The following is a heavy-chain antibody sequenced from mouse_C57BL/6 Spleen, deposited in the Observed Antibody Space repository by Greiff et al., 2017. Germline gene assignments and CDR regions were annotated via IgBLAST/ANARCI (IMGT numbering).Heavy chain of an antibody. CDR2: INPNNGGT. V-gene: IGHV1-18*01. Sequence: EVQLQQSGPELVKPGASVKIPCKASGYTFTDYNMDWVKQSHGKSLEWIGDINPNNGGTIYNQKFKGKATLTVDKSSSTAYMELRSLTSEDTAVYYCARSANYYGSSPYWYFDVWGTGTTVTVSS. D-gene: IGHD1-1*01. J-gene: IGHJ1*03. CDR3: ARSANYYGSSPYWYFDV. CDR1: GYTFTDYN.